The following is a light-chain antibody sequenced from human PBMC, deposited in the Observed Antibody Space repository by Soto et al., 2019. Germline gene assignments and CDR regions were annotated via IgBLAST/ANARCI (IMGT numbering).Light chain of an antibody. Sequence: EIVLTQSPGTLPLSPGERATLSCRASQSVRSSYLACYQQKPGQAPRLLFYVASSRATGIPDRFSASGSGTDFTLTISRLEPEDFAVYYCQHFGSSPYTFGQGTRLEIK. J-gene: IGKJ2*01. V-gene: IGKV3-20*01. CDR1: QSVRSSY. CDR2: VAS. CDR3: QHFGSSPYT.